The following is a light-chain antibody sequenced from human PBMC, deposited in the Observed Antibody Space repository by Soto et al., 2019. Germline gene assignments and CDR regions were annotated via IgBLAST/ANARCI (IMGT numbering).Light chain of an antibody. CDR3: QQVNSFPPT. CDR2: AAS. J-gene: IGKJ4*01. V-gene: IGKV1-12*01. CDR1: QGISIW. Sequence: QVAQSPSSVAASVGDRVTISCRASQGISIWLAWYQQKPGKAPKLLVYAASNLQRGVPSRFSGSGSGTHFPLTISSLQPEDCATYYCQQVNSFPPTFGGWTKV.